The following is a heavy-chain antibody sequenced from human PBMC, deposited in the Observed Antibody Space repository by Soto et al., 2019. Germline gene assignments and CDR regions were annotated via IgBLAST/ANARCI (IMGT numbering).Heavy chain of an antibody. Sequence: QVQLVESGGGVVQPGRSLRLSCAASGFTFSSYGMHWVRQAPGKGLEWGAVIGYDGSNKYYADSVKGRFTISRDNSKNTLYLQMNSLRAEDTAVYYCARGPPHWRVVVAATTYWYFDLWGRGTLVTVSS. CDR1: GFTFSSYG. J-gene: IGHJ2*01. V-gene: IGHV3-33*01. D-gene: IGHD2-15*01. CDR3: ARGPPHWRVVVAATTYWYFDL. CDR2: IGYDGSNK.